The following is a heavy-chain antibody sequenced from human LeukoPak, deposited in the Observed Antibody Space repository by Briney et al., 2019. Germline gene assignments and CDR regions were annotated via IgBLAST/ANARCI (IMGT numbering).Heavy chain of an antibody. CDR2: MNPNSGNT. D-gene: IGHD2-2*01. CDR3: ARAWRYCSSTSCYWYFDL. Sequence: ASVKVSCKASGYTFTSYDINWVRQATGQGLEWMGWMNPNSGNTGYAQKFQGRVTITRNTSISTAYMELSSLRSEDTAVYYCARAWRYCSSTSCYWYFDLWGRGTLVTVSS. CDR1: GYTFTSYD. V-gene: IGHV1-8*03. J-gene: IGHJ2*01.